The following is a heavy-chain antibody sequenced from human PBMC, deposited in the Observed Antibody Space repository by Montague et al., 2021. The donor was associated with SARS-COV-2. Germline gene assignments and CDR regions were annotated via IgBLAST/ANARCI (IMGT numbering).Heavy chain of an antibody. CDR1: GLTVRTSY. J-gene: IGHJ6*02. CDR3: AREAGGDRGVLGPLLYHGMDV. D-gene: IGHD3-10*01. CDR2: MFRGGAG. V-gene: IGHV3-66*01. Sequence: SLRLSCAAAGLTVRTSYMSWVRQAPGKRLEWVSLMFRGGAGYYADSVKGRFTISRDDSKNTLYLQMNSLRDEDTAVYHCAREAGGDRGVLGPLLYHGMDVWGQGTTVIVSS.